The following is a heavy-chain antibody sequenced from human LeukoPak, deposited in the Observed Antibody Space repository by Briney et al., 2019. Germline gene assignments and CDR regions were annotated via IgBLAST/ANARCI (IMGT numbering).Heavy chain of an antibody. D-gene: IGHD3-10*01. Sequence: ASVKVSCKVSGYTFTDYYMHWVQQAPGKGLERMGLVDPEDGETIYAEKFQGRVTITADTSTDAAYMELSSLRSEDTAVYYCAKGMEYYYGSGSYPDIWGQGTMVTVSS. CDR2: VDPEDGET. CDR3: AKGMEYYYGSGSYPDI. CDR1: GYTFTDYY. J-gene: IGHJ3*02. V-gene: IGHV1-69-2*01.